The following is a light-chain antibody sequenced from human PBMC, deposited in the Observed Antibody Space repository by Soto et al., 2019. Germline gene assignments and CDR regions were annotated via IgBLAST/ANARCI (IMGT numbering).Light chain of an antibody. CDR3: QQFYSNPPT. CDR2: WAS. CDR1: QSILYTSSNKNY. J-gene: IGKJ4*01. V-gene: IGKV4-1*01. Sequence: DIVMTQSPDSLAVSLGERATINCKSSQSILYTSSNKNYLVWYQQKPGQPPKLLIYWASTRESGVTERFSGSGSGTDFTLTISNLQAEDVAIYYCQQFYSNPPTFGGGTKVDI.